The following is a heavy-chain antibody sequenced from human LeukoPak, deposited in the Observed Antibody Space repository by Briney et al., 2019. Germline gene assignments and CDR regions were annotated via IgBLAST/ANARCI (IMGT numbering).Heavy chain of an antibody. CDR3: AKGPTGELLDY. Sequence: GGSLRLSCAASGFTFSNAWMSWVRQAPGKGLEWVSSISSSSSYIYYADSVKGRFTISRDNAKNSLYLQMNSLRAEDTAVYYCAKGPTGELLDYWGQGTLVTVSS. CDR2: ISSSSSYI. J-gene: IGHJ4*02. D-gene: IGHD3-10*01. CDR1: GFTFSNAW. V-gene: IGHV3-21*01.